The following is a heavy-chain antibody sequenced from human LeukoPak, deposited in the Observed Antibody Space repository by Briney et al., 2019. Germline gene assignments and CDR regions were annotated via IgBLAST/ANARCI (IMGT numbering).Heavy chain of an antibody. J-gene: IGHJ4*02. CDR3: ARDIPRYYYGSRTSDY. Sequence: ASVKVSCKASGYTFTGYYMHWVRQAPGQGLEWMGWINPNSGGTNYAQKFQGRVTMTRDTSISTAYMELSRLRSDDTAVYYCARDIPRYYYGSRTSDYWGQGTLVTVSS. CDR2: INPNSGGT. V-gene: IGHV1-2*02. CDR1: GYTFTGYY. D-gene: IGHD3-10*01.